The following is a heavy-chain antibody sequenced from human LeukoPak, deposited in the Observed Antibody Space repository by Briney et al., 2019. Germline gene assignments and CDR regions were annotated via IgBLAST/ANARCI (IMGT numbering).Heavy chain of an antibody. J-gene: IGHJ3*02. V-gene: IGHV1-2*02. CDR1: GYTFTDYY. CDR2: INPNSGGT. D-gene: IGHD3-22*01. Sequence: ASVKVSCKASGYTFTDYYMHWVRQAPGQGLEWMGWINPNSGGTNYAQKFQGRVTMTRDTSTSTVYMELSSLRSEDTAVYYCAREGYYDSSRDAFDIWGQGTMVTVSS. CDR3: AREGYYDSSRDAFDI.